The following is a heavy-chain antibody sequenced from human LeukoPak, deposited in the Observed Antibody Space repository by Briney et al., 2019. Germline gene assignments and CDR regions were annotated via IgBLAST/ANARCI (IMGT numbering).Heavy chain of an antibody. V-gene: IGHV3-64D*09. D-gene: IGHD6-6*01. CDR2: ISGNGGNT. CDR1: GFTFSSYA. Sequence: GGSLRLSCSASGFTFSSYAMHWVRQAPGKGLEYVSAISGNGGNTYYADSLKGRFTISRDNSKNTLYLQMSSLRVEDTAVYYCVITSATGPLDYWGQGTLVTVSS. J-gene: IGHJ4*02. CDR3: VITSATGPLDY.